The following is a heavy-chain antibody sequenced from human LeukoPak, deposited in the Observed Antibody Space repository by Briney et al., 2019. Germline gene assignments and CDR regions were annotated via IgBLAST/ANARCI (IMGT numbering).Heavy chain of an antibody. D-gene: IGHD5-12*01. CDR3: ARLGWATAPLDY. CDR2: ISSSSSHT. Sequence: GGSLRLSCAASGFTVSDYYMSWIRQAPGKGLEWVSYISSSSSHTNYADSVKGRFTISRDNAKNSLYLQMNSLRAEDTAVYYCARLGWATAPLDYWGQGTLVTVSS. J-gene: IGHJ4*02. CDR1: GFTVSDYY. V-gene: IGHV3-11*06.